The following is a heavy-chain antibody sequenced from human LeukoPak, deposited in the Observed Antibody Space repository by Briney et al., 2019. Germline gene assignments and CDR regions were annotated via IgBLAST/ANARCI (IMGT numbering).Heavy chain of an antibody. CDR3: ARGYCSGGSCYGEYYFDY. CDR2: IYYSGST. J-gene: IGHJ4*02. CDR1: GGSISSYY. D-gene: IGHD2-15*01. V-gene: IGHV4-59*12. Sequence: SETLSLTCTVSGGSISSYYWSWIRQPPGKGLEWIGYIYYSGSTNYNPSLKSRVTISVDTSKNQFSLKLSSVTAADTAVYYCARGYCSGGSCYGEYYFDYWGQGTLVTVSS.